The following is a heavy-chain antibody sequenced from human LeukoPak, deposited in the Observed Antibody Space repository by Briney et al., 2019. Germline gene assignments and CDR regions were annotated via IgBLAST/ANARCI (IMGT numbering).Heavy chain of an antibody. CDR3: ATALGADNNWFDP. CDR2: FDPEDGET. V-gene: IGHV1-24*01. Sequence: ASVKVSCKASGYTFTGYYMHWVRQAPGKGLEWMGGFDPEDGETIYAQKFQGRVTMTEDTSTDTAYMELSSLRSEDTAVYYCATALGADNNWFDPWGQGTLVTVSS. CDR1: GYTFTGYY. D-gene: IGHD1-26*01. J-gene: IGHJ5*02.